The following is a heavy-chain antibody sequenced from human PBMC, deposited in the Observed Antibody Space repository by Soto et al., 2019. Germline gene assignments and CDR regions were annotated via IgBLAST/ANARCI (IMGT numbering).Heavy chain of an antibody. CDR2: IYYSGST. CDR3: ARHTPAISISDH. Sequence: QLQLQESGPGLVKPSETLSLTCTVSGGSISSSSYYWGWIRQPPGKGLEWIGSIYYSGSTYYNPSLMSRVTISVDTSKSQFSLKLSSVTAADTAVYYCARHTPAISISDHWCQGTLVTVSS. J-gene: IGHJ4*02. CDR1: GGSISSSSYY. D-gene: IGHD2-15*01. V-gene: IGHV4-39*01.